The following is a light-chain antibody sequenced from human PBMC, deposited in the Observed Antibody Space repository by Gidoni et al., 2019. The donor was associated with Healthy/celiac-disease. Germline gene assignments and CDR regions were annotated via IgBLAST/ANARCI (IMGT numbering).Light chain of an antibody. CDR3: QQFNSYPLGIT. J-gene: IGKJ5*01. Sequence: AIQLPQSPSSLSASVGDRVTITCRASKGISSAFAWYQQKPGKAPKLLIYDASSLESGVPSRFSGSGSGTDFTLTISSLQPEDFATYYCQQFNSYPLGITFGQGTRLEIK. CDR1: KGISSA. V-gene: IGKV1-13*02. CDR2: DAS.